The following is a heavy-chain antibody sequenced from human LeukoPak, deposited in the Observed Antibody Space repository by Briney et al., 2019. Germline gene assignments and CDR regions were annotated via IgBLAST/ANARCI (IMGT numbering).Heavy chain of an antibody. CDR2: IYSGGST. CDR1: GFTVSSNY. CDR3: AKDIQWELLN. V-gene: IGHV3-53*01. J-gene: IGHJ4*02. Sequence: GGSLRLSCAASGFTVSSNYMNWVRQAPGKGLEWVSVIYSGGSTYYADSVKGRFTISRDNSKNTLYLQMNSLRAEDTAVYYCAKDIQWELLNWGLGTLVTVSS. D-gene: IGHD1-26*01.